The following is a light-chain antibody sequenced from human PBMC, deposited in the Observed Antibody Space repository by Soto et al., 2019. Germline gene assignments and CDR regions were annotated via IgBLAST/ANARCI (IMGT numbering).Light chain of an antibody. J-gene: IGKJ1*01. CDR3: QQYSVYWT. Sequence: IHITQSPSSLFAPLGDRVTITCRASQSISSYLNWYQQKPGKAPKLLIYDASSLESGVPSRFTGSGSGTEFTLTINSLQPDDFATYYCQQYSVYWTFGQGTKVDIK. CDR1: QSISSY. CDR2: DAS. V-gene: IGKV1-5*01.